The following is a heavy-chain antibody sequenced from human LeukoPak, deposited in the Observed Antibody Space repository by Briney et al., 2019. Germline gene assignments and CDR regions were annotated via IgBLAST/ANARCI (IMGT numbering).Heavy chain of an antibody. CDR2: IVVGSGNT. J-gene: IGHJ4*02. D-gene: IGHD3-10*01. CDR1: GFTFTISA. CDR3: AAVPTMVRGVIGGAR. V-gene: IGHV1-58*01. Sequence: SVTVSFKASGFTFTISAVQWVRQARGQRREGIGWIVVGSGNTNYAQKFQERVTITRDMSTSTAYMELSSLRSEDTAVYYCAAVPTMVRGVIGGARWGQGTLVTVSS.